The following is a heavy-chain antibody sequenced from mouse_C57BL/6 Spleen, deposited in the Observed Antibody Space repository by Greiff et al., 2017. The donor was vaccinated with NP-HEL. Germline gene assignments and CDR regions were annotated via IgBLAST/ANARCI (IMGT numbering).Heavy chain of an antibody. J-gene: IGHJ4*01. CDR3: AREGDYDYACYAMDY. CDR2: INPGSGGT. Sequence: VQLQQSGAELVRPGTSVKVSCKASGYAFTNYLIEWVKQRPGQGLEWIGVINPGSGGTNYNEKFKGKATLTADKSSSTAYMQLSSLTSEDSAVYFCAREGDYDYACYAMDYWGQGTSVTVSS. V-gene: IGHV1-54*01. D-gene: IGHD2-4*01. CDR1: GYAFTNYL.